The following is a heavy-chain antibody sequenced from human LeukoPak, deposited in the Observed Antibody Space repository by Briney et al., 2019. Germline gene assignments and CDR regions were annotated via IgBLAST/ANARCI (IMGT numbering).Heavy chain of an antibody. D-gene: IGHD3-22*01. J-gene: IGHJ4*02. Sequence: SETLSLTCTVSGGSISSYYWSWIRQPPGKGLEWIGYIYYSGSTNYNPSLKSRVTISVDTSKNQFSLKLSSVTAADTAVYYCARGRVVVDYWGQGTLVTVSS. CDR1: GGSISSYY. CDR2: IYYSGST. CDR3: ARGRVVVDY. V-gene: IGHV4-59*12.